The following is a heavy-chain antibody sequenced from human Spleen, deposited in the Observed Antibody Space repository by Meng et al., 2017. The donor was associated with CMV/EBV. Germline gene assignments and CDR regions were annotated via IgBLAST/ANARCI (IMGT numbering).Heavy chain of an antibody. CDR3: ARERAPYHDVWSGIYNNDYYGLDI. V-gene: IGHV4-59*01. D-gene: IGHD3-3*01. CDR1: GGSISSYY. Sequence: GSLRLSCTVSGGSISSYYWSWIRQPPGKGLEWIGYIYYSGTTNYNPSLKSRVTISVDTSKNQFSLKLNSVTAADTAVYYWARERAPYHDVWSGIYNNDYYGLDIWGQGTAVTVSS. J-gene: IGHJ6*02. CDR2: IYYSGTT.